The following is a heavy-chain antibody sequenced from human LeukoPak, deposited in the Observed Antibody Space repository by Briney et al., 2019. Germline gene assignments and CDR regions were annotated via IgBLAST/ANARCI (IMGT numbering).Heavy chain of an antibody. Sequence: SVKVSCKASGFTFTSSAMQWVRRARGQRLEWIGWIVVGGGNTNYAQKFQERVTITRDMSTSTAYMELSSLRSEDTAVYYCAADLRVVGASFDYWGQGTLVTVSS. CDR2: IVVGGGNT. CDR1: GFTFTSSA. V-gene: IGHV1-58*02. D-gene: IGHD1-26*01. J-gene: IGHJ4*02. CDR3: AADLRVVGASFDY.